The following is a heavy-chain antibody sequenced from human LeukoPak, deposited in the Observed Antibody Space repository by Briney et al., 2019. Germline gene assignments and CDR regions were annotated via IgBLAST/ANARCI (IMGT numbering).Heavy chain of an antibody. CDR2: ISGYNGNT. D-gene: IGHD1-26*01. Sequence: ASVKVSCKAPGYTVISYGITWVRQAPGQGLESMGWISGYNGNTYSGQKVKGRVTMTTDTSTSTAYMELRSLRSDDTAVYYCARDWGSYSLDYWGQGTLVTVSS. CDR3: ARDWGSYSLDY. V-gene: IGHV1-18*01. CDR1: GYTVISYG. J-gene: IGHJ4*02.